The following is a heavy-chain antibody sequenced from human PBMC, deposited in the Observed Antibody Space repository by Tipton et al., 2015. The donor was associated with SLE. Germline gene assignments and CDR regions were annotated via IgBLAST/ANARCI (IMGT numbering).Heavy chain of an antibody. Sequence: QLVQSGPEVKKTGSSVKVSCKASGYTFTGYYMHWVRQAPGQGLEWMGWINPNSGGTNYAQKFQGRVTMTTDTSTSTAYMELRSLRSDDTAVYYCARGGGYYDSWNPYYYYAMDVWGQGTTVTVSS. CDR3: ARGGGYYDSWNPYYYYAMDV. V-gene: IGHV1-2*02. CDR2: INPNSGGT. D-gene: IGHD3-3*01. J-gene: IGHJ6*02. CDR1: GYTFTGYY.